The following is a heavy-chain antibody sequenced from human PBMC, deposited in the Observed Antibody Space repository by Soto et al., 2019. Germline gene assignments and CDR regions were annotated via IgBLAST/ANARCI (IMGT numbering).Heavy chain of an antibody. CDR2: ISGYNGNT. D-gene: IGHD2-21*01. V-gene: IGHV1-18*01. Sequence: QVQLVQSGAEVKKPGASVKVSCKASGYTFTSYGISWVRQAPGQGLEWMGWISGYNGNTNYAQKFQGRVTMTTDTSTSTVYMELRSLRSDDTAVYYCARHNSQWPNWFDPWGQGTLVTVSS. CDR1: GYTFTSYG. J-gene: IGHJ5*02. CDR3: ARHNSQWPNWFDP.